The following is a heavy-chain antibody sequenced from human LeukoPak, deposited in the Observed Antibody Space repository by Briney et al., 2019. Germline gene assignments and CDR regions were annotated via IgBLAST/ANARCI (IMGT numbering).Heavy chain of an antibody. J-gene: IGHJ4*02. D-gene: IGHD6-6*01. Sequence: ASVKVSCKASGYTFTSYGISWVRQAPGQGLEWMGWMNPNSANTDYAQKFQGRVTITRNTSISTTYMELSSLRFEDTAVYYCARGRERGSSSSFTDYWGQGTLVIVSS. CDR3: ARGRERGSSSSFTDY. CDR1: GYTFTSYG. CDR2: MNPNSANT. V-gene: IGHV1-8*03.